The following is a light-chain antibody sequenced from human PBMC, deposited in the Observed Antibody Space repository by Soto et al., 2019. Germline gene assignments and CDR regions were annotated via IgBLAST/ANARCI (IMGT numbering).Light chain of an antibody. V-gene: IGKV3-20*01. CDR1: QSLSRTY. CDR3: QQYGGSPPLT. J-gene: IGKJ4*01. Sequence: ENVLTQSPGTLSLSPGDRATLSCRASQSLSRTYIAWYQQQPGLAPRLLIYGASNRATGIPDRFSGSGSGTDLTLTISRLEPEDFAGYYCQQYGGSPPLTFGGGTKVEIK. CDR2: GAS.